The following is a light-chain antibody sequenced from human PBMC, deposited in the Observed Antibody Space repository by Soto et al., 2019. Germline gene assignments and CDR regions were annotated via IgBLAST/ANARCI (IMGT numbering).Light chain of an antibody. V-gene: IGKV3-11*01. CDR1: QSVSSY. Sequence: EIVLSQSPAALSLPQEERATLSCRASQSVSSYLAWYQHNPGQAPRLLIYDASNRATGISAKFSGSGSGTDFTLTIISLEPEDFGVDYCQLRTNWLLTSGEGTRVDVK. CDR2: DAS. CDR3: QLRTNWLLT. J-gene: IGKJ4*01.